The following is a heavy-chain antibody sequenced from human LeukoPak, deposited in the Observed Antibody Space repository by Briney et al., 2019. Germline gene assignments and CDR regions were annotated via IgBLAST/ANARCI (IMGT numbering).Heavy chain of an antibody. V-gene: IGHV1-18*01. CDR1: GYTFTSYG. CDR2: SSAYNGNT. CDR3: ARPGYSNAFDI. J-gene: IGHJ3*02. D-gene: IGHD6-13*01. Sequence: ASVKVSCKASGYTFTSYGISWVRQAPGQELEWRGWSSAYNGNTNDAQKLQGRVTMTTDTSTSTAYMELRSLRSDDTAVYYCARPGYSNAFDIWGQGTMVTVSS.